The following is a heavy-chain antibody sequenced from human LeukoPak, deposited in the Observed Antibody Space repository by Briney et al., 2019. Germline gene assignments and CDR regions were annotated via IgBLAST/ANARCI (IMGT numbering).Heavy chain of an antibody. CDR1: GFTFSSYW. J-gene: IGHJ4*02. D-gene: IGHD3-3*01. Sequence: GGSLRLSCAASGFTFSSYWMSWVRQAPGKGLEWVANIKQDGSQKYYVDSVKGRFSISRDNAKNSLYLQMNGLRAEDTAVYYCARGVPYASWSGPHYSDYWGQGTLVTVSS. V-gene: IGHV3-7*01. CDR3: ARGVPYASWSGPHYSDY. CDR2: IKQDGSQK.